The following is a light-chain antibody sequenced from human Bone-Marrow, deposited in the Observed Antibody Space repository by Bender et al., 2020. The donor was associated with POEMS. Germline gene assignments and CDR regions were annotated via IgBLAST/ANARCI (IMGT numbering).Light chain of an antibody. Sequence: QSALTQPPSASGSSGQSVTISCTGTSSDVGGYNFVSWYRQHPGKAPELLIYEVDRRPSGVPARFSGSKSGTSASLAISDIQSEDEGDYYCSSWDDSLSGWVFGGGTKLTVL. V-gene: IGLV2-8*01. J-gene: IGLJ3*02. CDR2: EVD. CDR3: SSWDDSLSGWV. CDR1: SSDVGGYNF.